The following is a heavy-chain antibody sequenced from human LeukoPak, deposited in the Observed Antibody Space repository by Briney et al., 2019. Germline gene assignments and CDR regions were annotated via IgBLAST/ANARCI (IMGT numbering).Heavy chain of an antibody. CDR1: GFTFSSYE. V-gene: IGHV3-23*01. CDR2: ISGSGGRT. J-gene: IGHJ4*02. D-gene: IGHD6-19*01. CDR3: EKTGGWYFDY. Sequence: GGSLRLSCAASGFTFSSYEMRWVRQAPGKGLEWVSGISGSGGRTYYADSVKGRFTISRDNAKNTLYLQMNNLRAEDTAVYYCEKTGGWYFDYWGQGTLVTVSS.